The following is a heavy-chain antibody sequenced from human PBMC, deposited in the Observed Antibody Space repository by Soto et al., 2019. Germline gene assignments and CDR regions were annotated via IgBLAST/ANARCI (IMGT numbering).Heavy chain of an antibody. CDR1: GYTFHNFG. J-gene: IGHJ6*04. Sequence: QVHLEQSGIEVKKPGASVKVTCKASGYTFHNFGISWVRQAPGQGLEWMGWISTYNDNTNYAQNFQGRVTMTTDTSTSTASMELRSLRPDGMAVYYCARFRYSGYHTHFCYGMDVWGKGTTVSVSS. V-gene: IGHV1-18*03. CDR2: ISTYNDNT. CDR3: ARFRYSGYHTHFCYGMDV. D-gene: IGHD5-12*01.